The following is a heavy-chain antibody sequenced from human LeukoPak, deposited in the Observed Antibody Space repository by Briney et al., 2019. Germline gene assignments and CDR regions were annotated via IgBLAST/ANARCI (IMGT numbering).Heavy chain of an antibody. CDR2: IASDGSHT. D-gene: IGHD2-21*01. V-gene: IGHV3-30-3*01. Sequence: GGSLRLSCAASGFTFSTYFMHWVRKAPGKGLEWVADIASDGSHTFYVDSVKGRFTISRDNSKNTLYLQMNRLRAEYTAVCFCARERQDTILHSGAFDIWGEGTMVTVSS. CDR3: ARERQDTILHSGAFDI. J-gene: IGHJ3*02. CDR1: GFTFSTYF.